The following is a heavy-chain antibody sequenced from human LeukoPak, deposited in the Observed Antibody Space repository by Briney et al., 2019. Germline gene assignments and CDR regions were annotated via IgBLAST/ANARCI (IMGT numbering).Heavy chain of an antibody. V-gene: IGHV4-59*08. D-gene: IGHD4-23*01. CDR1: GGAITAYY. J-gene: IGHJ5*02. Sequence: SETLCLTCTVSGGAITAYYWSWLRQPPGKGLEWIGYIYYSGITNYNPSLKSRVTMSVGTSKNHFYLKLSSVTAADTAVYFCARRMSPGGWFGPWGQGTPVTVSS. CDR3: ARRMSPGGWFGP. CDR2: IYYSGIT.